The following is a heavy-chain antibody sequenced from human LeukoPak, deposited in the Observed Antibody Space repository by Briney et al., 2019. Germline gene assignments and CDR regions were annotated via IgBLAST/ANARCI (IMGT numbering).Heavy chain of an antibody. CDR3: ARVGYGDYVATNYYYYYMDV. D-gene: IGHD4-17*01. V-gene: IGHV4-59*01. CDR1: GGSISSYY. J-gene: IGHJ6*03. Sequence: PSETLSLTCTVSGGSISSYYWSWIRQPPGKGLEWIGYIYYSGSTNYNPSLKSRVTISVDTSKNQFSLKLSSVTAADTAVYYCARVGYGDYVATNYYYYYMDVWGKGTTVTVSS. CDR2: IYYSGST.